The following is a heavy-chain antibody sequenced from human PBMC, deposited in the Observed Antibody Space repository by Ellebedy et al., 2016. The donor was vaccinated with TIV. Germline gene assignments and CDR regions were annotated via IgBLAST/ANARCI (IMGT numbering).Heavy chain of an antibody. V-gene: IGHV1-24*01. CDR3: ARDRMRGDPRSSYYYGMDV. Sequence: AASVKVSCKVSGNTLSELSMHWVRQAPGKGLEWMGGSDPENGEIIYAQEFQGRVIMTEDTSTDTAYMEVRSLRSDDTAVYYCARDRMRGDPRSSYYYGMDVWGQGTTVTVSS. CDR1: GNTLSELS. J-gene: IGHJ6*02. CDR2: SDPENGEI. D-gene: IGHD3-16*01.